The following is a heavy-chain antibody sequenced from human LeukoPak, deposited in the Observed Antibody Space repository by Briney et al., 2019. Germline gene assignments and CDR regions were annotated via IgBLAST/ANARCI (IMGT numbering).Heavy chain of an antibody. V-gene: IGHV3-23*01. D-gene: IGHD3-22*01. CDR1: GFTFGSYA. Sequence: SGGSLRLSCAASGFTFGSYAMSWVRQAPGKGLEWVSAVSGSGGSTYYTDSVKGRLTISRDNSKNTLYLQMNSLRAEDTAVYYCARPSYYDSSGLFHYWGQGTLVTVSS. CDR3: ARPSYYDSSGLFHY. J-gene: IGHJ4*02. CDR2: VSGSGGST.